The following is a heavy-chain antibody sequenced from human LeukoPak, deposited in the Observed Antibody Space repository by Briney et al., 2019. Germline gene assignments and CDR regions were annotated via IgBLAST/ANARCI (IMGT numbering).Heavy chain of an antibody. Sequence: GGSLRLSCAASGFTSSSYAMSWVRQAPGKGLEWVSAISGSGGSTYYADSVKGRFTISRDNSKNTLYLQMNSLRAEDTAVYYCAKRLSYYYYYMDVWGKGTTVTVSS. CDR1: GFTSSSYA. CDR2: ISGSGGST. D-gene: IGHD2-21*02. CDR3: AKRLSYYYYYMDV. V-gene: IGHV3-23*01. J-gene: IGHJ6*03.